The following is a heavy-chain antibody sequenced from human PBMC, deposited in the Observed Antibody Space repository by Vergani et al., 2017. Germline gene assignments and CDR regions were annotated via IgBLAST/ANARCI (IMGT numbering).Heavy chain of an antibody. D-gene: IGHD2-2*01. Sequence: QVQVVQSGAEVKKPGSSVKVSCKASGGIFNDYGFSWVRQAPGQGLEWMGGTIPAFGSINYAQKFQDRVSMIAAASTRTVYMELRSLRAEDTAVYYCVSGELYARDHYGVDVWGRGTTVTVSS. J-gene: IGHJ6*02. CDR3: VSGELYARDHYGVDV. CDR2: TIPAFGSI. V-gene: IGHV1-69*12. CDR1: GGIFNDYG.